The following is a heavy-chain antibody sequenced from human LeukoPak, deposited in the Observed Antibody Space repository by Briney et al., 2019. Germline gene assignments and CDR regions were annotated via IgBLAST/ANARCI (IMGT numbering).Heavy chain of an antibody. D-gene: IGHD3-22*01. CDR1: GGTFSSYA. CDR3: ASGGVYYYDSSGYGMDV. J-gene: IGHJ6*02. V-gene: IGHV1-2*06. CDR2: INPNSGGT. Sequence: ASVKVSCKASGGTFSSYAISWVRQAPGQGLEWMGRINPNSGGTNYAQKFQGRVTMTRDTSISTAYMELSSLRSEDTAVYYCASGGVYYYDSSGYGMDVWGQGTTVTVSS.